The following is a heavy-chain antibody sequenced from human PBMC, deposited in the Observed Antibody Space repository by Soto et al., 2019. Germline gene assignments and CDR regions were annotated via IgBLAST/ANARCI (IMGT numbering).Heavy chain of an antibody. D-gene: IGHD2-21*01. CDR3: ARLGAYYQSLDP. CDR1: GGSFGPNY. CDR2: IYYAGTT. V-gene: IGHV4-59*08. Sequence: SETLSLTCSISGGSFGPNYWAWFRQSPGKGLEWIGYIYYAGTTSYNPSLKSRVTLSLETSKNQFSLRLSSVTASNTAVYYCARLGAYYQSLDPWGQGTLVTVSS. J-gene: IGHJ5*02.